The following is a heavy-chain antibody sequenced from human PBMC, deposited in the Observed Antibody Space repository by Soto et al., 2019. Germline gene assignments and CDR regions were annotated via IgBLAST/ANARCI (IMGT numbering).Heavy chain of an antibody. V-gene: IGHV4-39*01. CDR2: IYYSGST. D-gene: IGHD3-9*01. CDR3: ARQEVLRYFDWLLPFDY. J-gene: IGHJ4*02. Sequence: TSETLSLTCTVSGGSISSSSYYWGWIRQPPGKGLEWIGSIYYSGSTYYNPSLKSRVTISVDTSKNQFSLKLSSVTAADTAVYYCARQEVLRYFDWLLPFDYWGQGTLVTVSS. CDR1: GGSISSSSYY.